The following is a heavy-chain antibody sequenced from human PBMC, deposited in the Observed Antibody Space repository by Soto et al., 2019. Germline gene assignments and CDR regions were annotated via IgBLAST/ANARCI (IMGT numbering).Heavy chain of an antibody. V-gene: IGHV3-23*01. D-gene: IGHD5-18*01. CDR1: GFTFSSYA. CDR2: ISGSGGST. CDR3: AKDMGYSYGYWHFDL. J-gene: IGHJ2*01. Sequence: GGSLRLSCAASGFTFSSYAMSWVRQAPGKGLEWVSAISGSGGSTYYADSVKGRFTISRDNSKNTLYLQMNSLRAEDTAVYYCAKDMGYSYGYWHFDLWGRGTLVTVSS.